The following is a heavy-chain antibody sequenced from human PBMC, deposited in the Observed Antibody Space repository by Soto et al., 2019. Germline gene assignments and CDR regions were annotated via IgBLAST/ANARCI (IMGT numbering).Heavy chain of an antibody. Sequence: GESLKISCKGSGHSFTSYWIGWVRQMPWKGLEWMGIIYPGDSDTRYSPSFQGQVTISADKSISTAYLQWSSLKASDTAMYYCARSDSSGWYSDAFDIWGQGTMVTVS. D-gene: IGHD6-19*01. CDR1: GHSFTSYW. J-gene: IGHJ3*02. CDR2: IYPGDSDT. V-gene: IGHV5-51*01. CDR3: ARSDSSGWYSDAFDI.